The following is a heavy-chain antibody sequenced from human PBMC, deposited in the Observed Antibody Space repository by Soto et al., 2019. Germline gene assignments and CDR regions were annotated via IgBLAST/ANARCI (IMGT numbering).Heavy chain of an antibody. CDR3: AKDLQGGAYSPIDY. J-gene: IGHJ4*02. CDR1: GFTFSSYA. Sequence: EVQLLESGGGLVQPGGSLRLSCAASGFTFSSYAMSWVRQAPGKGLEWVSTISSSGGSTYYADSVKGRFTISRDNSKNTVYLQMNSLRAGDTAVYYCAKDLQGGAYSPIDYWGQGTLVTVSS. CDR2: ISSSGGST. V-gene: IGHV3-23*01. D-gene: IGHD2-21*01.